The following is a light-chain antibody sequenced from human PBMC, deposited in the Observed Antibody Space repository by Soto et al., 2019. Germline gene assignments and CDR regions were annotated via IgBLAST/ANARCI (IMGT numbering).Light chain of an antibody. CDR2: GAS. Sequence: EIVMTQSPATLSVSPGERATLSCRASQSVSENFAWYQQKPGQAPRLLIYGASTRATGIPARFSGSGSGTEFTLSISSLQSEGFALYYCQESTNWPHTFGQLTKLEI. CDR1: QSVSEN. V-gene: IGKV3-15*01. CDR3: QESTNWPHT. J-gene: IGKJ2*01.